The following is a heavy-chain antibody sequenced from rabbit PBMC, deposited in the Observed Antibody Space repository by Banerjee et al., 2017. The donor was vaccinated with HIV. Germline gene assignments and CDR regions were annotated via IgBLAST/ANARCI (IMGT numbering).Heavy chain of an antibody. J-gene: IGHJ4*01. D-gene: IGHD1-1*01. CDR1: GFSFSSTYW. V-gene: IGHV1S40*01. CDR2: IYAGSTGTT. CDR3: ARDLSGVIGWNLNL. Sequence: QSLEESGGDLVKPGASLTLTCTASGFSFSSTYWMYWVRQAPGKGLEWIACIYAGSTGTTYYASWAKGRFTISKTSSTTVTLQMTSLTAADTATYFCARDLSGVIGWNLNLWGPGTLVTVS.